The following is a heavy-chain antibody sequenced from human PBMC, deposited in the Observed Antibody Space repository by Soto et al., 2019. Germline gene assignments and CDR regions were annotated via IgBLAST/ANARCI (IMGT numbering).Heavy chain of an antibody. J-gene: IGHJ6*02. D-gene: IGHD1-1*01. CDR3: VKVLRNGGHLFALDV. Sequence: EEQLLESGGGLVQRGGSLRLSCAASGFTFNNYAMSWVRQAPGKGLEWVSGISGSGGSTYYSVKGRFTISRDNSKNTLYLEMTSLRAEDTAIYSCVKVLRNGGHLFALDVWGQGTAVTVSS. CDR1: GFTFNNYA. V-gene: IGHV3-23*01. CDR2: ISGSGGST.